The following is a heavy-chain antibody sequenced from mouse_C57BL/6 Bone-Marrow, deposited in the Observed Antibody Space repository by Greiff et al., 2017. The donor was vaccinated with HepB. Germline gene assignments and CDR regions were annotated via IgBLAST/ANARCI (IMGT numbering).Heavy chain of an antibody. D-gene: IGHD2-2*01. V-gene: IGHV1-72*01. Sequence: QVQLQQPGAELVKPGASVKLSCKASGYTFTSYWMHWVKQRPGRGLEWIGRIDPNSGGTKYNEKFKSKATLTVDKPSSTAYMQLSSLTSAGSAVYYCAREGYGYDDGGDYFDYWGQGTTLTVSS. CDR2: IDPNSGGT. CDR3: AREGYGYDDGGDYFDY. CDR1: GYTFTSYW. J-gene: IGHJ2*01.